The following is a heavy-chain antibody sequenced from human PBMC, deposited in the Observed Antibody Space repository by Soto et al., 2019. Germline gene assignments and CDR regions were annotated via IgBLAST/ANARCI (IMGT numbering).Heavy chain of an antibody. J-gene: IGHJ4*02. Sequence: EVQLLESGGGLVQPGGSLRLSCAASGFTFGSYAMSWVRLAPGKGLEWVSSVSSIGDSTYYADSVKGRFTISRDNSKNTLYLQLNSLRAEDTAVYYFARNLYSNNWPRIFGVWGQGTLVTVSS. D-gene: IGHD6-13*01. CDR3: ARNLYSNNWPRIFGV. CDR1: GFTFGSYA. CDR2: VSSIGDST. V-gene: IGHV3-23*01.